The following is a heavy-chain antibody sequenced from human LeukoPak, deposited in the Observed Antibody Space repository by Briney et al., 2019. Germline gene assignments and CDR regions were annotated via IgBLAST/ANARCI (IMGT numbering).Heavy chain of an antibody. J-gene: IGHJ3*02. D-gene: IGHD3-22*01. V-gene: IGHV1-2*02. CDR2: INPNSGGT. Sequence: ASVKVSCKASGYTFTGYYMHWVRQAPGQGLEWMGWINPNSGGTNYAQKFQGRVTMTRDTSISTAYMELSRLRSDDTAVYYCARVWDSSGYYPNDAFDIWGQGTMVTVSS. CDR1: GYTFTGYY. CDR3: ARVWDSSGYYPNDAFDI.